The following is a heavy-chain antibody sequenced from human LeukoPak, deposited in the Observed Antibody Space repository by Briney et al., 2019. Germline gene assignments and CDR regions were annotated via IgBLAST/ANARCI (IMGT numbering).Heavy chain of an antibody. V-gene: IGHV3-23*01. D-gene: IGHD5-12*01. J-gene: IGHJ4*02. CDR1: GFTFSSYA. CDR3: AKDRGRRDGYNLNYLDY. CDR2: VSGSGDNT. Sequence: GGSLRLSCAASGFTFSSYAMSWVRQAPGKGLEWVSAVSGSGDNTYYADSVKGRFTISRDNSKNTLYLQMNSLRAEDTAVYYCAKDRGRRDGYNLNYLDYWGQGTLVTVSS.